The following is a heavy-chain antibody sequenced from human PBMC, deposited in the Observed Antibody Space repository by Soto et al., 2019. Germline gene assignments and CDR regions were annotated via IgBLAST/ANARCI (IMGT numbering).Heavy chain of an antibody. CDR2: ISGSGGST. J-gene: IGHJ4*02. V-gene: IGHV3-23*01. D-gene: IGHD4-4*01. CDR1: GFTFSSYA. CDR3: AKDVAVTTTFFDC. Sequence: PGGSLRLSCAASGFTFSSYAMSWVRQTPGKGLQSVSGISGSGGSTYYADSVKGRFTISRDNSNNILYLQMNSLRAEDTAVYYGAKDVAVTTTFFDCCRQEPLITVCS.